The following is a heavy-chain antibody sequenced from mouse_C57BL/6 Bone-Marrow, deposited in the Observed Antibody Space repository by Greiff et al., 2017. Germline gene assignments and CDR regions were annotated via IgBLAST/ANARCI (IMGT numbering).Heavy chain of an antibody. CDR2: IDPSDSYT. D-gene: IGHD2-3*01. CDR1: GYTFTSYW. J-gene: IGHJ4*01. V-gene: IGHV1-69*01. CDR3: ARRWLQNAMDY. Sequence: QVQLQQPGAELVMPGASVKLSCKASGYTFTSYWMHWVKQRPGQGLEWIGEIDPSDSYTNYNQKFKGKSTLTVDKSSSTAYMQLSRLTSEDSAVYYCARRWLQNAMDYWGQGTSVTVSS.